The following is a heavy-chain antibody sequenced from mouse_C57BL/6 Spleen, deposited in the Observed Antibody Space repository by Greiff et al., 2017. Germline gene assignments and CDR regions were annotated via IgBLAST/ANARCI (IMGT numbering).Heavy chain of an antibody. CDR2: INPSTGGT. Sequence: EVQLQESGPELVKPGASVKISCKASGYSFTGYYMNWVKQSPEKSLEWIGEINPSTGGTTYNQKFKAKATLTVDKSSSTAYMQLKSLTSEDSAVYYCASGGSSWAYWGQGTLVTVSA. CDR3: ASGGSSWAY. D-gene: IGHD1-1*01. CDR1: GYSFTGYY. V-gene: IGHV1-42*01. J-gene: IGHJ3*01.